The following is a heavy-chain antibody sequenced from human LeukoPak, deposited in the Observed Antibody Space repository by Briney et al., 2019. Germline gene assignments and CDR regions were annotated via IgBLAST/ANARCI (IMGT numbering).Heavy chain of an antibody. Sequence: SETLSLTCTVSGGSISSYYWSWIRQPAGKGLEWIGRIYTSGSTNYNPSLKSRVTMSVDTSKNQFSLKLSSVTAADTAVYYCARDVSRYDFWSGYQTGPYYYGMDVWGQGTTVTVSS. J-gene: IGHJ6*02. D-gene: IGHD3-3*01. CDR1: GGSISSYY. V-gene: IGHV4-4*07. CDR2: IYTSGST. CDR3: ARDVSRYDFWSGYQTGPYYYGMDV.